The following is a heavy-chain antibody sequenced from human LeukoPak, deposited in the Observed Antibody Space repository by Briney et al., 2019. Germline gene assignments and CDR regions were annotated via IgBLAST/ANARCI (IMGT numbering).Heavy chain of an antibody. J-gene: IGHJ3*02. V-gene: IGHV3-33*08. CDR2: IWYDGSNK. CDR1: GFTFSSYA. Sequence: PGGSLRLSCAASGFTFSSYAMSWVRQAPGKGLEWVAVIWYDGSNKYYADSVKGRFTTSRDNSKNTLYLQMNSLRAEDTAVYYCARDPPSEAFDIWGQGTMVTVS. CDR3: ARDPPSEAFDI.